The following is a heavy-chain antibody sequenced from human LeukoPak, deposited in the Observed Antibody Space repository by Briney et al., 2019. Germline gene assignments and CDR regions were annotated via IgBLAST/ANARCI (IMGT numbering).Heavy chain of an antibody. CDR3: APIYGDYSDFDS. V-gene: IGHV4-34*01. J-gene: IGHJ4*02. D-gene: IGHD4-17*01. Sequence: PSETLSLTCAVSGEPLSTYYWSWIRQPPGKGLEWIGEITHHGRTNHNPSLKSRVTISADTSNNQFSLKLSFVTAADSAVYYCAPIYGDYSDFDSWGQGTLVTVSS. CDR1: GEPLSTYY. CDR2: ITHHGRT.